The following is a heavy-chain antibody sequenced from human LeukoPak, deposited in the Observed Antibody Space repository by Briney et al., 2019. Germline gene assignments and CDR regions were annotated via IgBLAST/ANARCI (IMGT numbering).Heavy chain of an antibody. V-gene: IGHV3-30-3*01. CDR2: ISYDGSNK. CDR1: GFTFSSYA. Sequence: PGGSLRLSCAASGFTFSSYAMHWVRQAPGKGLEWVAVISYDGSNKYYADSVKGRFTISRDNSKNTLYLQMNSLRAEDTAVYYCAKDSRIVTIFGDYMDVWGKGTTVTVSS. CDR3: AKDSRIVTIFGDYMDV. D-gene: IGHD3-3*01. J-gene: IGHJ6*03.